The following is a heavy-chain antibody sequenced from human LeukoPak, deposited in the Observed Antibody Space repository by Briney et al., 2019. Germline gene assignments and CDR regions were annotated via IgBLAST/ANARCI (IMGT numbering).Heavy chain of an antibody. CDR1: GGSIRSSY. J-gene: IGHJ4*02. V-gene: IGHV4-59*08. CDR2: ISDSENT. D-gene: IGHD3-22*01. CDR3: AGHRRYYFDSEFDF. Sequence: PSETLSLTCTVSGGSIRSSYWSWIRQPPGKGLEWIGCISDSENTNYNPSLKSRVTISVDASKNQFSLKLTSMTAADTAVYFCAGHRRYYFDSEFDFWGQGTLVTVSS.